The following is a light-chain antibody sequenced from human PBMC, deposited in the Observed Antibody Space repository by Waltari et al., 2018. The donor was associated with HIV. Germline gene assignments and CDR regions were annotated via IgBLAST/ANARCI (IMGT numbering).Light chain of an antibody. CDR2: KGT. V-gene: IGLV3-25*03. CDR3: QSADSSGTYE. Sequence: SYELTQPPSVSVSPGQTARITGSGDALPKQYAFWYQQKPGQAPVLIIYKGTERPTGIPDRFSGASSGTTVTLTISGGQAEDEADYYCQSADSSGTYEIGGGTTLTVL. CDR1: ALPKQY. J-gene: IGLJ2*01.